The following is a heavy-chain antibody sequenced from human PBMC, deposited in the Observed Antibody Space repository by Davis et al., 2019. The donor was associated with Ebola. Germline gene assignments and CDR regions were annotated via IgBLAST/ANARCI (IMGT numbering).Heavy chain of an antibody. J-gene: IGHJ4*02. CDR2: ISESGSSV. Sequence: ESLKISCAASGFTFSTYRMNWVRQAPGRGLEWVSSISESGSSVYYADSAKGRFTISRDNAKNSLYLQIDSLRAEDTAVYYCAKDQSGSYHVFDLWGPGALVNVAS. CDR1: GFTFSTYR. D-gene: IGHD1-26*01. V-gene: IGHV3-21*01. CDR3: AKDQSGSYHVFDL.